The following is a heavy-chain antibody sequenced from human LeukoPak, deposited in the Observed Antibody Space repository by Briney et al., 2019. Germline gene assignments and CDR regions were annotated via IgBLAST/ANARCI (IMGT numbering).Heavy chain of an antibody. CDR1: GGSISSYY. J-gene: IGHJ3*02. D-gene: IGHD6-13*01. CDR3: ARVHSSSWYGVDAFDI. CDR2: IYYSGST. V-gene: IGHV4-59*01. Sequence: PSETLSPTCTVSGGSISSYYWSWIRQPPGKGLEWIGYIYYSGSTNYNPSLKSRVTISVDTSKNQFSLKLSSVTAADTAVYYCARVHSSSWYGVDAFDIWGQGTMVTVSS.